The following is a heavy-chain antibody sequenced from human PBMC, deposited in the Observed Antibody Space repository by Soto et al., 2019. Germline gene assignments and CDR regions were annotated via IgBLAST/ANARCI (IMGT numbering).Heavy chain of an antibody. J-gene: IGHJ5*02. CDR2: INHSGST. CDR1: GGSFSGYS. CDR3: SRSRIVTGYYWFDP. Sequence: SETLSLTCAVYGGSFSGYSWSWIRQPPGKGLEWIGEINHSGSTNYNPSLKSRVTISVDTSKNQFSLKLSSVTAADTAVYYCSRSRIVTGYYWFDPWGQGTLVTVSS. V-gene: IGHV4-34*01. D-gene: IGHD3-9*01.